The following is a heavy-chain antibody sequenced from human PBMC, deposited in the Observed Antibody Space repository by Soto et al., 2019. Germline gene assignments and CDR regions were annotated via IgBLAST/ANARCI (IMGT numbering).Heavy chain of an antibody. D-gene: IGHD2-2*02. Sequence: GGSLRLSCTASGFTFGDYAMSWFRQAPGKGLEWVGFIRSKAYGGTTEYAASVKGRFTISRDDSKSIAYLQMNSLKTEETAVYYCTRELGPDIVVVPAAILNQYYYYYYMDVWGKGTTVTVSS. J-gene: IGHJ6*03. CDR1: GFTFGDYA. V-gene: IGHV3-49*03. CDR3: TRELGPDIVVVPAAILNQYYYYYYMDV. CDR2: IRSKAYGGTT.